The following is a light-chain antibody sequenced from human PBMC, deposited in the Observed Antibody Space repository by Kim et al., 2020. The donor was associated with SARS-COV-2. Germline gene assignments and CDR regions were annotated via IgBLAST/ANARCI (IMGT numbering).Light chain of an antibody. CDR3: SAWDSSPSAWV. V-gene: IGLV10-54*01. CDR2: RNN. CDR1: SNNVGNQG. Sequence: QTATLTCPGNSNNVGNQGAAWLQQHQGHPPKLLSYRNNNRPSGISERLSASRSGNTASLTITGLQPEDEADYYCSAWDSSPSAWVFGGGTQLTVL. J-gene: IGLJ3*02.